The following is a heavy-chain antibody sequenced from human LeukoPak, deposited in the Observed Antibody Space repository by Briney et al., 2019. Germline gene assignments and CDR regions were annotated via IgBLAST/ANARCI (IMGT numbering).Heavy chain of an antibody. D-gene: IGHD1-26*01. V-gene: IGHV3-21*01. CDR3: ARGPGSQTNY. CDR2: ISSSSSYI. CDR1: GFTFSSYS. J-gene: IGHJ4*02. Sequence: GGSLRLSCAASGFTFSSYSMNWVRQAPCKGLEWVSSISSSSSYIYYADSVKGRFTISRDNAKNSLYLQMNSLRAEDTAVYYCARGPGSQTNYWGQGTLVTVSS.